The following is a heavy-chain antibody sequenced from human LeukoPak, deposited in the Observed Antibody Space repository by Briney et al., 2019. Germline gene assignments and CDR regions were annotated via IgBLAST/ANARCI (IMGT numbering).Heavy chain of an antibody. J-gene: IGHJ4*02. D-gene: IGHD1-26*01. V-gene: IGHV3-7*01. Sequence: SGGSLRLSCAASRFTFSGYWMSWVRQTPEKGLEWVANIKQDGSEIYYVDSVKGPFTISRDNAENSLYLQMNSLRADDTAVYYCARDKIVGPTTLDYWGQGTLVTVSS. CDR3: ARDKIVGPTTLDY. CDR1: RFTFSGYW. CDR2: IKQDGSEI.